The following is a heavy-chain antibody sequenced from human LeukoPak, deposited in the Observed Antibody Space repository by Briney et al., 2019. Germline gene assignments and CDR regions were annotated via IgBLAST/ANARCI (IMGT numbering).Heavy chain of an antibody. V-gene: IGHV3-23*01. CDR1: GFTFSSHA. D-gene: IGHD1-1*01. Sequence: GGSLRLSCAASGFTFSSHAMSRVRQAPGKGLEWVSGISIVGDDTYYAGSVKGRFTISRDNSKNTVFLQMNSLRAEDTAIYYCATEVRPNDYWGQGTLVTVSS. CDR3: ATEVRPNDY. J-gene: IGHJ4*02. CDR2: ISIVGDDT.